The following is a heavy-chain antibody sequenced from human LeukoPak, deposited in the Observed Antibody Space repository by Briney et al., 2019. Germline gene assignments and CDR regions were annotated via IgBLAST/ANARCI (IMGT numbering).Heavy chain of an antibody. CDR1: GFTLSNYD. J-gene: IGHJ5*02. V-gene: IGHV3-21*01. Sequence: GGSLRLSCAASGFTLSNYDMNWVRQAPGKGLEWASSISTSSRYIYYKDSVRGRFTISRDDDKNSLYLEMNSLRAEDTAVYYCARADCSSSTCYLRRSWFDPWGQGTLVTVSS. D-gene: IGHD2-2*01. CDR2: ISTSSRYI. CDR3: ARADCSSSTCYLRRSWFDP.